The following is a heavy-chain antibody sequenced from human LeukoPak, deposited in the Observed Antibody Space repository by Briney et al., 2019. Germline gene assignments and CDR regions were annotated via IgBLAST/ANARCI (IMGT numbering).Heavy chain of an antibody. J-gene: IGHJ4*02. D-gene: IGHD6-13*01. CDR2: SRSKVHSYTT. CDR1: GFTFSDHY. V-gene: IGHV3-72*01. CDR3: TRGLGGAAPGVFDY. Sequence: PGGSLRLSCAASGFTFSDHYMDWVRQAPGKGLEWIGRSRSKVHSYTTEYAASVKGRFTISRDDSTKSLYLQMNSLKSEDTAVYYCTRGLGGAAPGVFDYWGQGSLVTVSS.